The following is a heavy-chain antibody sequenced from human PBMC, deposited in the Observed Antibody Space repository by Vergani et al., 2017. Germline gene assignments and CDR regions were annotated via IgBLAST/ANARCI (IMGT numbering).Heavy chain of an antibody. CDR3: ARGPNYESSGCDFDY. V-gene: IGHV4-31*03. CDR2: TYYSGST. J-gene: IGHJ4*02. D-gene: IGHD3-22*01. Sequence: QVQLQESGPGLVKPSQTLAIPCTVSGGPISSGGYYGSWIRQHPGKGLERIGYTYYSGSTHYNPSLKSRVTISVDTSKNKFSLKLSAVTAADTAVYYCARGPNYESSGCDFDYWGQGTLVTVSS. CDR1: GGPISSGGYY.